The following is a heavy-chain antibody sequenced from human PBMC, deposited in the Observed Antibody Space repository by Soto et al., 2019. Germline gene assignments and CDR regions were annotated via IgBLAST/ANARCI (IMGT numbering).Heavy chain of an antibody. CDR1: GGSISSYY. CDR2: IYYSGST. CDR3: ARHDCSSTSCYYRGWFDP. Sequence: TSETLSLTCTVSGGSISSYYWSWIRQPPGKGLEWIGYIYYSGSTNYNPSLKSRVTISVDTSKNQFSLKLSSVTAADTAVYYCARHDCSSTSCYYRGWFDPWGQGTLVTV. D-gene: IGHD2-2*01. V-gene: IGHV4-59*01. J-gene: IGHJ5*02.